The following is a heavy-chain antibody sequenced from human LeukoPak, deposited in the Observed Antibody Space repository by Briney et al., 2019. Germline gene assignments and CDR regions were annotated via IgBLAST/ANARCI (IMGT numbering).Heavy chain of an antibody. V-gene: IGHV3-30*04. D-gene: IGHD5-18*01. Sequence: GGSLRLSCAASGFTFSSYATHWVRQAPGKGLEWVAVISYDGSNKYYADSVKGRFTISRDNSKNTLYLQMNSLRAEDTAVYYCARDSAGIQLWLDYWGQGTLVTVSS. CDR1: GFTFSSYA. CDR2: ISYDGSNK. CDR3: ARDSAGIQLWLDY. J-gene: IGHJ4*02.